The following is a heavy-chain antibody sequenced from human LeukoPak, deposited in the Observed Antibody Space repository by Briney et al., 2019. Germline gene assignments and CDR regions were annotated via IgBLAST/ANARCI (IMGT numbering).Heavy chain of an antibody. D-gene: IGHD3-10*01. CDR2: IYHSGST. J-gene: IGHJ4*02. Sequence: SGTLSLTCTVSGYSISSGYYWGWIRQPPGKGLEWIGSIYHSGSTYYNPSLKSRVTISVDTSKNQFSLKLSSVTAADTAVYYCARDRDGSDYWGQGTLVTVSS. CDR3: ARDRDGSDY. CDR1: GYSISSGYY. V-gene: IGHV4-38-2*02.